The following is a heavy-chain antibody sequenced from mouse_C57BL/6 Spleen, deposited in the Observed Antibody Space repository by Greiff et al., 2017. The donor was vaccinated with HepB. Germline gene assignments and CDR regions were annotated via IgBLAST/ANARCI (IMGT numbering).Heavy chain of an antibody. CDR3: ARDHYDGDYAMDY. CDR2: ISDGGSYT. Sequence: EVKLVESGGGLVKPGGSLKLSCAASGFTFSSYAMSWVRQTPEKRLEWVATISDGGSYTYYPDNVKGRFTISRDNAKNNLYLQMSHLKSEDTAMYYCARDHYDGDYAMDYWGQGTSVTVSS. J-gene: IGHJ4*01. V-gene: IGHV5-4*01. D-gene: IGHD1-2*01. CDR1: GFTFSSYA.